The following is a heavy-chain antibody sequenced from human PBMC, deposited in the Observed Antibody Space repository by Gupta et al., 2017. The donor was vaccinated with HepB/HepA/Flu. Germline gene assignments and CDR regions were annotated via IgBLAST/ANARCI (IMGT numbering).Heavy chain of an antibody. CDR1: GFPFISYA. J-gene: IGHJ4*02. CDR3: AKRHDSGPYYPAGYFCDY. D-gene: IGHD3-22*01. V-gene: IGHV3-23*01. Sequence: EVQLLESGGGLVQPGGSLRLSCAASGFPFISYAMSWVRQAPGKGLEWVSSMIASSGSTYYADSGEGRFTISRDNSKNILYLQMNSLRTEDTALYYCAKRHDSGPYYPAGYFCDYWGQGALVTVSS. CDR2: MIASSGST.